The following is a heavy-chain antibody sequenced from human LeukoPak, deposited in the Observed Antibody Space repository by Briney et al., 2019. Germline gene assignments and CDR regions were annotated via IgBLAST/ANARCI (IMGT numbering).Heavy chain of an antibody. CDR3: ARGRILGIQLWTYGAFDI. V-gene: IGHV4-39*07. CDR2: INHSGST. J-gene: IGHJ3*02. CDR1: GGSISSSSYY. Sequence: SETLSLTCTVSGGSISSSSYYWGWIRQPPGKGLEWIGEINHSGSTNYNPSLKSRVTISVDTSKNQFSLKLSSVTAADTAVYYCARGRILGIQLWTYGAFDIWGQGTMVTVSS. D-gene: IGHD5-18*01.